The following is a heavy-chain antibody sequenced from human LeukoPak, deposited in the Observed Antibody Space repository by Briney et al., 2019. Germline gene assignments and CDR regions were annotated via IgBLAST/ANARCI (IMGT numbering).Heavy chain of an antibody. Sequence: GESLKISCKGSGYSFTTYWIGWVRQMPGKGLEWMGTIYPDDSDTKYSPSFQGQVTISADKSISTAYLQWSSLKASDTAMYYCARLLYYYDSSGYYYAPKAFDIWGQGTMVTVSS. CDR2: IYPDDSDT. J-gene: IGHJ3*02. CDR1: GYSFTTYW. V-gene: IGHV5-51*01. D-gene: IGHD3-22*01. CDR3: ARLLYYYDSSGYYYAPKAFDI.